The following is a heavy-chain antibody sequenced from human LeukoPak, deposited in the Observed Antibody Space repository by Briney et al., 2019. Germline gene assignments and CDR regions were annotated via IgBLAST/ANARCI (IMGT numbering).Heavy chain of an antibody. CDR1: GFTVSSNY. D-gene: IGHD1-7*01. Sequence: GGSLRLSCAASGFTVSSNYMIWVRQAPGKGLEWVSVIYSGGRTYYVDSVKGRFTISRDISKNTLYLQMNSLRAEDTAVYYCAKRRGLELLYYYYMDVWGKGTTVTVSS. J-gene: IGHJ6*03. CDR3: AKRRGLELLYYYYMDV. CDR2: IYSGGRT. V-gene: IGHV3-53*01.